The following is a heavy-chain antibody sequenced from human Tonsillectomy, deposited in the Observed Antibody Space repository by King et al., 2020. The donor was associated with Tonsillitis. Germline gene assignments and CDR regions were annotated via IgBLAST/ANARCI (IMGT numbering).Heavy chain of an antibody. CDR2: INPNSGGT. CDR3: ARDVYGGNSEAFDI. Sequence: VQLVESGAEVKKPGASVKVSCKASGYTFTGYYMHWVRQAPGQGLEWMGWINPNSGGTNYAQKFQGWVTMTRDTSISTAYMELSRLRSDDTAVYDCARDVYGGNSEAFDIWGQGTMVTVSS. CDR1: GYTFTGYY. V-gene: IGHV1-2*04. J-gene: IGHJ3*02. D-gene: IGHD4-23*01.